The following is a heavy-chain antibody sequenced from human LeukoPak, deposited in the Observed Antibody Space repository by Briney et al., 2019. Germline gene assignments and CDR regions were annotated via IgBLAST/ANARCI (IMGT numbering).Heavy chain of an antibody. CDR3: ARGQKYTSGYTVTELGSRYFDY. V-gene: IGHV1-2*02. J-gene: IGHJ4*02. CDR1: GYTFTGYY. Sequence: GASVKVSCKASGYTFTGYYIHWVRQAPGQGLEWMGWINPNSGGTHYAQKFQGRVTMTRDTSISTAYMELSRLRSDDTAVYYCARGQKYTSGYTVTELGSRYFDYWGQGTLVTVSS. D-gene: IGHD5-18*01. CDR2: INPNSGGT.